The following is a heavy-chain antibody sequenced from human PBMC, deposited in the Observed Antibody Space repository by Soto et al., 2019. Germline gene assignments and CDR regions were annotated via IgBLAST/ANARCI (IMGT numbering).Heavy chain of an antibody. CDR3: ARGCITIFGVVISDYYYGMDV. D-gene: IGHD3-3*01. CDR2: ISAYNGNT. Sequence: ASVKVSCKASGYTFTSCVISLLLQAPVQVLERLGWISAYNGNTNYAQKLQGRVTMTTDTSTSTAYMELRSLRSDDTAVYYCARGCITIFGVVISDYYYGMDVWGQGTTVTVSS. V-gene: IGHV1-18*04. CDR1: GYTFTSCV. J-gene: IGHJ6*02.